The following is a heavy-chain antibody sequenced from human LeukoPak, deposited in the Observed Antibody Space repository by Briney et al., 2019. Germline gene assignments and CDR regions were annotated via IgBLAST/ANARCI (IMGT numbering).Heavy chain of an antibody. Sequence: ASVKVSCKASGYTFTGYYMHWVRQAPGQGLEWMGWINPNSGGTNYAQKFQGRVTMTRDTSISTAYMELSRLRSDDTAVYYCAREFIVGATTLYYYYYMDVWGKGTTVTISS. CDR2: INPNSGGT. J-gene: IGHJ6*03. D-gene: IGHD1-26*01. CDR1: GYTFTGYY. V-gene: IGHV1-2*02. CDR3: AREFIVGATTLYYYYYMDV.